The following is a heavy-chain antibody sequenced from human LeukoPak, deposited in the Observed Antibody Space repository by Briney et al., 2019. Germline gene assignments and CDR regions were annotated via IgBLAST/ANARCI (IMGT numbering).Heavy chain of an antibody. J-gene: IGHJ6*02. CDR3: ASGDQRLSSYYGMDV. CDR1: GYTFTSYY. D-gene: IGHD6-25*01. Sequence: ASVKVSCKASGYTFTSYYMHWVRQAPAQGLEWVGIINPSGGSTSYAQKFQGRVTMTRDTSTSTVYMELSSLRSEDTAVYYCASGDQRLSSYYGMDVWGQGTTVTVSS. V-gene: IGHV1-46*01. CDR2: INPSGGST.